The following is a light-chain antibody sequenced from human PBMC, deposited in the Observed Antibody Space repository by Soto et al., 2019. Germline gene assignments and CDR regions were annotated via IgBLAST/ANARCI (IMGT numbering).Light chain of an antibody. CDR1: QSISSW. J-gene: IGKJ1*01. CDR3: QQDNSYPWT. CDR2: NSS. V-gene: IGKV1-5*03. Sequence: DIQMTQSPSTLSASVGDRVTITCRASQSISSWLAWYQKKPGKAPKLLTYNSSSLESGVLSRFSGSGSGTEFTLTISRRQPDDFATYYCQQDNSYPWTVGQGNKVEIK.